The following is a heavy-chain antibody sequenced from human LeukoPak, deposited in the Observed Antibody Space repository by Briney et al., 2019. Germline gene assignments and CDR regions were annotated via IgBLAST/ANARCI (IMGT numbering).Heavy chain of an antibody. CDR3: ARNYYDSSSQGGYFDY. Sequence: ASVKVSCKASGYTFTSYGISWVRQAPGQGLEWMGWISAYNGNTNYAQKLQGRVTMTTDTSTSTAYMELRSLRSDDKAVYYCARNYYDSSSQGGYFDYWGQGTLVTVSS. CDR2: ISAYNGNT. J-gene: IGHJ4*01. D-gene: IGHD3-22*01. CDR1: GYTFTSYG. V-gene: IGHV1-18*01.